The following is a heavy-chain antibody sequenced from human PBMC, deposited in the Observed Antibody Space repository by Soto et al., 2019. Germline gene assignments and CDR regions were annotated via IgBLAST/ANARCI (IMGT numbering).Heavy chain of an antibody. J-gene: IGHJ5*02. D-gene: IGHD4-17*01. CDR1: GFDFSTHA. V-gene: IGHV3-23*01. CDR3: TKGFDYGDTKRIDH. Sequence: GGSLRLSCAASGFDFSTHALTWVRQAPGKGLEWLSSITNTGRTTLYADSVKGRFAISRENSRNTLHLHMNNLRVGDTAIYYCTKGFDYGDTKRIDHWGQGTLVTVSS. CDR2: ITNTGRTT.